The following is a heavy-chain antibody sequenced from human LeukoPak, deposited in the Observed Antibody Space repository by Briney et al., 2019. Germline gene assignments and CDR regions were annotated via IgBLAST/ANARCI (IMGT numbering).Heavy chain of an antibody. J-gene: IGHJ3*02. CDR1: GFTVSSNY. CDR3: AREGVDAFDI. Sequence: PGGSLRLSCAASGFTVSSNYMSWVRQAPGKGLEWVANIKQDGSEKYYVDSVKGRFTISRDNAKNSLYLQMNSLRVEDTAVYYCAREGVDAFDIWGQGTMVTVSS. V-gene: IGHV3-7*01. CDR2: IKQDGSEK. D-gene: IGHD3-16*01.